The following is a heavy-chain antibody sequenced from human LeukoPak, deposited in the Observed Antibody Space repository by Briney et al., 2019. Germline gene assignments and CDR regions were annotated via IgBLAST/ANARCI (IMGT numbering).Heavy chain of an antibody. CDR1: GFTFSAYS. V-gene: IGHV3-21*01. D-gene: IGHD3-22*01. CDR2: VSNNNNYI. J-gene: IGHJ4*02. Sequence: GGSLRLSCAASGFTFSAYSMNWVRQAPGKGLEWVSSVSNNNNYIHYADSVKGRFTISRDNARKSLYLQMNSLRAEDTAVYYCAREYYDNSGYYLGWGQGTLVIVSS. CDR3: AREYYDNSGYYLG.